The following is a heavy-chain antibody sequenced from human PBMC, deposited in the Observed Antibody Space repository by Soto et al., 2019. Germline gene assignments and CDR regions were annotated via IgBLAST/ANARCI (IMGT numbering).Heavy chain of an antibody. CDR3: ASTNYYDSSGYFDY. CDR2: IYTSGST. V-gene: IGHV4-4*07. CDR1: CGSIISYY. J-gene: IGHJ4*02. D-gene: IGHD3-22*01. Sequence: SXTRSLTFTVSCGSIISYYWSWIRQPAGKGLEWIGRIYTSGSTNYNPSLKSRVTMSVDTSKNQFSLKLSSVTAADTAVYYCASTNYYDSSGYFDYWGQGTLVTVSS.